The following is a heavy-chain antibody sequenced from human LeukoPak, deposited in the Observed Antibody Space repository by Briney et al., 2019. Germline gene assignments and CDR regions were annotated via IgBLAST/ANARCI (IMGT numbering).Heavy chain of an antibody. V-gene: IGHV3-23*01. D-gene: IGHD1-26*01. CDR3: VPHWELQPYFDY. CDR2: ISGSGVRT. Sequence: PGGSLRLSCAASGFTFSNYAMTWVRQAPGKGLEWVSLISGSGVRTNYADSVKGRFTISRDNSKNTLYLQMHSLRAEDTALYYCVPHWELQPYFDYWGQGTLVTVSS. CDR1: GFTFSNYA. J-gene: IGHJ4*02.